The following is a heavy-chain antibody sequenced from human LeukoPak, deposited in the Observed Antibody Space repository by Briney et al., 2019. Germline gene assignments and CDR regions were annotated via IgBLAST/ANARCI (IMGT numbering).Heavy chain of an antibody. CDR3: ATDLVAVAGVRGFCLGY. CDR2: FDPEDGET. D-gene: IGHD6-19*01. Sequence: GASVKVSCKVSGYTLTELSMHWVRQAPGKGLEWMGGFDPEDGETIYAQKFQGRVTMTEDTSTDTAYMELSSLRSEDTAVYYRATDLVAVAGVRGFCLGYWGQGTLVTVSS. V-gene: IGHV1-24*01. CDR1: GYTLTELS. J-gene: IGHJ4*02.